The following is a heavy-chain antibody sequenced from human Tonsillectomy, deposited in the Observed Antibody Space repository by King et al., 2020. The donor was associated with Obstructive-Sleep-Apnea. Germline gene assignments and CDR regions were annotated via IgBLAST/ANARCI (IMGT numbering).Heavy chain of an antibody. CDR3: AKDIAVAGMVAFDI. Sequence: VQLVESGGGLVQPARSLRLSCAASGFTFDDYAMHWVRQAPGKGLEWVSVINWNSGIIAYADSVKGRFSISRDNAKNSLYLQMNSLRAEDTAFYYCAKDIAVAGMVAFDIWGQGTMVTVSS. D-gene: IGHD6-19*01. CDR1: GFTFDDYA. CDR2: INWNSGII. V-gene: IGHV3-9*01. J-gene: IGHJ3*02.